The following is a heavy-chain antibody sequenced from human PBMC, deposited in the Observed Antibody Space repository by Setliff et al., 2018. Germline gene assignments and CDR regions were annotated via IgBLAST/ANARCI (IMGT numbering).Heavy chain of an antibody. CDR3: TVRDFNCTDGRCAYFFDP. CDR1: GGSNSGGTW. J-gene: IGHJ1*01. Sequence: SETLSLTCAVSGGSNSGGTWWTWVRQSPEKGLEWIGEISHSGITNYKSSLKSRATISIDMSKRQFSLDLTSVTAADTAIHFCTVRDFNCTDGRCAYFFDPWGQGALVTVSS. CDR2: ISHSGIT. D-gene: IGHD2-8*02. V-gene: IGHV4-4*02.